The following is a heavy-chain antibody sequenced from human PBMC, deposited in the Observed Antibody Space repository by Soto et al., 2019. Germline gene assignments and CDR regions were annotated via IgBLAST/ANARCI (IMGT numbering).Heavy chain of an antibody. CDR2: IKQDGSEK. CDR1: GFTFSSYW. D-gene: IGHD6-19*01. V-gene: IGHV3-7*01. Sequence: GGSLRLSCAASGFTFSSYWMSWARQAPGKGLEWVANIKQDGSEKYYVDSVKGRFTISRDNAKNSLYLQMNSLRAEDTAVYYCARDPTAVAPYYFDYWGQGTLVTVSS. CDR3: ARDPTAVAPYYFDY. J-gene: IGHJ4*02.